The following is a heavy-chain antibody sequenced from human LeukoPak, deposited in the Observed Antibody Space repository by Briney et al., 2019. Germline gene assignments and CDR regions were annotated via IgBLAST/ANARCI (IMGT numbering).Heavy chain of an antibody. CDR1: GFTFSSYS. D-gene: IGHD3-16*01. CDR2: ISSSSSYI. Sequence: PGGSPRLSCAASGFTFSSYSMNWVRQAPGKGLEWVSSISSSSSYIYYADSVKGRFTISRDNAKNSLYLQMNSLRAEDTAVYYCATNWAYYYYYMDVWGKGTTVTVSS. J-gene: IGHJ6*03. V-gene: IGHV3-21*01. CDR3: ATNWAYYYYYMDV.